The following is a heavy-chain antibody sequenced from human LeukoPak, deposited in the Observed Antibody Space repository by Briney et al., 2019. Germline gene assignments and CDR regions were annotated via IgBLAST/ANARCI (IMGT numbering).Heavy chain of an antibody. Sequence: PGGSLRLSCAASGFTLSSFGMVWVRQAPGKGLEWVTLMWYDGRNKYYADSVKGRFTISRDNSKNTVYLQMNSLRAEDTALYYCARGGGMLGWGQGTLVTVSS. CDR1: GFTLSSFG. CDR2: MWYDGRNK. J-gene: IGHJ4*02. D-gene: IGHD3-10*02. V-gene: IGHV3-33*01. CDR3: ARGGGMLG.